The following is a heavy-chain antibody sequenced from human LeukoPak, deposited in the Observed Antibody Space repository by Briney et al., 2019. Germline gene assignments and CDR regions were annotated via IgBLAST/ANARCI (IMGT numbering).Heavy chain of an antibody. D-gene: IGHD5-12*01. CDR3: AKVDAPTDAFDF. Sequence: GVSLRLCCVVSGFTFRNNYMTWVRQARGKGLEWVSLLYSDGRTSYADSVKGRFIISRDNSKNTLSLQTNSLRTEDTAVYFCAKVDAPTDAFDFWGQGTMVTVSS. J-gene: IGHJ3*01. V-gene: IGHV3-66*01. CDR1: GFTFRNNY. CDR2: LYSDGRT.